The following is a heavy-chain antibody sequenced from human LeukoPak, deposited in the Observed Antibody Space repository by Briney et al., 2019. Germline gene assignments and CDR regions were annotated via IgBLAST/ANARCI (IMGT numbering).Heavy chain of an antibody. CDR3: ASYMFGGQGSLRAFDI. J-gene: IGHJ3*02. D-gene: IGHD3-16*01. V-gene: IGHV3-30*04. Sequence: PGGSLRLSCAASGFTFSSYAMHWVRQAPGKGLEWVAVISYDGSNKYYADSVKGRFTISRDNSKNTLYLQMNSLRAEDTAVHYCASYMFGGQGSLRAFDIWGQGTMVTVSS. CDR2: ISYDGSNK. CDR1: GFTFSSYA.